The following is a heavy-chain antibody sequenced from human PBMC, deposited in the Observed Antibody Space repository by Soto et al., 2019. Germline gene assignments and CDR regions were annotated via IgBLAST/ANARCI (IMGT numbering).Heavy chain of an antibody. Sequence: PGGSLKRYCSASGFSVNNNYMTWVRQAPGRRPEWVAVIYTRGTTHYADFATGRFTFSRDNSKNTLYLQMDSLRPEDTAVYYCAKLWGYYFESWGPGTLVTVSS. CDR1: GFSVNNNY. V-gene: IGHV3-53*01. D-gene: IGHD2-21*01. CDR3: AKLWGYYFES. J-gene: IGHJ4*02. CDR2: IYTRGTT.